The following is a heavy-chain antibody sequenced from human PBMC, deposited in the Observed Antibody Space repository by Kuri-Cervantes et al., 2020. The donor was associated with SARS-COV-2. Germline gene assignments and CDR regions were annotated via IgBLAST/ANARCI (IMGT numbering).Heavy chain of an antibody. Sequence: SETLSLTCAVSGYSISSGYYWGWIRQPPGKGLEWIGSIYHSGSTYYNPSLKSRVTISVDTSKNQFSLKLSSVTAADTAVYYCARRPDTAMAPNYYYYGMDVWGQGTTVTVSS. CDR1: GYSISSGYY. CDR3: ARRPDTAMAPNYYYYGMDV. J-gene: IGHJ6*02. CDR2: IYHSGST. V-gene: IGHV4-38-2*01. D-gene: IGHD5-18*01.